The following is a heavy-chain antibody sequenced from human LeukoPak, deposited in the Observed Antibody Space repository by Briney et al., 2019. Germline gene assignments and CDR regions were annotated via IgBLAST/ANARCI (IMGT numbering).Heavy chain of an antibody. J-gene: IGHJ3*02. V-gene: IGHV1-18*01. CDR3: ATSTGLERRPPPHDAFDI. CDR1: GYTFTSYG. D-gene: IGHD1-1*01. Sequence: ASVKVSCKASGYTFTSYGISWVRQAPGQGLEWMGWISAYNGNTNYAQKLQGRVTMTTDTSTSTAYMELRSLRSDDTAVYYCATSTGLERRPPPHDAFDIWGQGTMVTVSS. CDR2: ISAYNGNT.